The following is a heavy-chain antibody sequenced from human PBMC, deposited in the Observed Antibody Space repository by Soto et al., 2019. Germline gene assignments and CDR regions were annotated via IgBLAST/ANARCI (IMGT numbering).Heavy chain of an antibody. D-gene: IGHD3-3*01. CDR1: GLTFGSYG. Sequence: GGSLRLSCAASGLTFGSYGMHWVRQAPGKGLEWAAVMSFDGSNKYYADSVKGRFTISRDNSKNTLYLQMNSLRTEDTAVYYCAKDPQYYDFWSGYSDYWGQGTLVTVSS. V-gene: IGHV3-30*18. CDR3: AKDPQYYDFWSGYSDY. CDR2: MSFDGSNK. J-gene: IGHJ4*02.